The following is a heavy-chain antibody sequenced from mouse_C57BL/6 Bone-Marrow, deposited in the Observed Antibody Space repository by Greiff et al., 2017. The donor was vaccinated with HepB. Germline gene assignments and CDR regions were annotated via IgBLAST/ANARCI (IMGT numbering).Heavy chain of an antibody. D-gene: IGHD1-1*01. J-gene: IGHJ4*01. CDR3: GYGALMDY. V-gene: IGHV1-18*01. CDR2: INHNNGGT. CDR1: GYTFTDYN. Sequence: VQLKESGPELVKPGASVKIPCKASGYTFTDYNMDWVKQSPVKSLEWIGDINHNNGGTNYNQKFKGKATLTIDKSASTAYMELSSLTSEDTAVYYCGYGALMDYWGQGTSVTVSS.